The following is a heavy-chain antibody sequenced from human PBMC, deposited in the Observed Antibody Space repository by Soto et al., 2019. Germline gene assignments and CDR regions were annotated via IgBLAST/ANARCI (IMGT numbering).Heavy chain of an antibody. CDR3: ARSFYP. V-gene: IGHV4-59*01. Sequence: QLQLQESGPGLVKPSETLSLTCTVSGGSISHYHWNWIRQAPGKGTEWIGYIFYNGSTHYNPSLTSRVTISVDMSKNRLSLTLTSVTAADTAVYYCARSFYPWGQGTLVTVSS. CDR2: IFYNGST. CDR1: GGSISHYH. J-gene: IGHJ5*02.